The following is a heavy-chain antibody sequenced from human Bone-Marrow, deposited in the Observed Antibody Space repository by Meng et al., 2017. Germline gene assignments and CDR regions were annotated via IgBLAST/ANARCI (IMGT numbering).Heavy chain of an antibody. J-gene: IGHJ4*02. D-gene: IGHD1-1*01. Sequence: QVQLVQSGSELKEPGASVTISCKASGYTFTDYAMNWVRQAPGQGLEWMGWINTDTKNPTYAQGFTGRFVFSLDTSVRTAYLQISSLKAEDTALYYCVRRTAYYFDYWGQGARVTVSS. CDR2: INTDTKNP. CDR3: VRRTAYYFDY. V-gene: IGHV7-4-1*02. CDR1: GYTFTDYA.